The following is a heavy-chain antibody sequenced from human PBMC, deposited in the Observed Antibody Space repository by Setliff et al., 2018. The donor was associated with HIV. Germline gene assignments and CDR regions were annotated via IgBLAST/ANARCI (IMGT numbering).Heavy chain of an antibody. CDR3: ARRAEDYYDTSGYYYGYYFDY. CDR1: GDSMSSFSSY. J-gene: IGHJ4*02. V-gene: IGHV4-39*07. D-gene: IGHD3-22*01. Sequence: SETLSLTCSASGDSMSSFSSYWGWIRQSPRKGLEWIGSIYPSGTTYYNPSLKSRVTISVDTSKNQFSLKLSSVTAADTAVYYCARRAEDYYDTSGYYYGYYFDYWGQGTLVTVSS. CDR2: IYPSGTT.